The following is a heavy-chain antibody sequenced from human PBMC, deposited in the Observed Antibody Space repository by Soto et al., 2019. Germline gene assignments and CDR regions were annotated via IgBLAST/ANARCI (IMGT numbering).Heavy chain of an antibody. CDR1: GYSFTRYW. D-gene: IGHD3-10*01. Sequence: PGESLKISCKGSGYSFTRYWIAWVRQMPGKGLEWLGLIYPGDSDTRYSPSFQGQVTISADKSISTAYLQWSSLKASDTAIYYCALVVRGVTTEAHYFDYWGQGTLVTVSS. J-gene: IGHJ4*02. CDR2: IYPGDSDT. V-gene: IGHV5-51*01. CDR3: ALVVRGVTTEAHYFDY.